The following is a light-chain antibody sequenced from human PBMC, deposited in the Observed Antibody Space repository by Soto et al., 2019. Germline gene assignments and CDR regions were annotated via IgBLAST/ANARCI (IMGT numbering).Light chain of an antibody. CDR3: QKYDSAPRT. Sequence: DIQMTQSPSSLSATVGDRVTITCRPSQDISNYLAWYQQKPGKVPKLLIDAASTLQSGVPSRFSGSGSGTDFTLTISSLQPDDVTAYYCQKYDSAPRTFGQGTKVEI. CDR1: QDISNY. V-gene: IGKV1-27*01. J-gene: IGKJ1*01. CDR2: AAS.